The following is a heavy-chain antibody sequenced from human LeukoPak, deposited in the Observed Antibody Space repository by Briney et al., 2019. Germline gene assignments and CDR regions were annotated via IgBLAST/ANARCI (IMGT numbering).Heavy chain of an antibody. CDR3: SRGVGATDS. CDR1: GFTFSSYW. V-gene: IGHV3-74*01. Sequence: GGSLRLSCTASGFTFSSYWMHWVPQAPGKGLEWVSRITSDGSSTSHADSVNGRFTISRDNAKNTLYLQMNSLRAEDTAVYYCSRGVGATDSWGQGTLVTVSS. CDR2: ITSDGSST. J-gene: IGHJ4*02. D-gene: IGHD1-26*01.